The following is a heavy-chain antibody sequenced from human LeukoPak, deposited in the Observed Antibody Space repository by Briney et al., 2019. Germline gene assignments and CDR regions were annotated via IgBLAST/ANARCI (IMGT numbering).Heavy chain of an antibody. V-gene: IGHV4-34*01. J-gene: IGHJ4*02. CDR3: ARYRGVVGIDY. Sequence: PSENLSCNSAVYGESFSGYYWNWIRPPQGKGLEWSGEINHGGTTNDKPSLKSRVTISADTSKNQFSLKLSSVTAADTAVYYCARYRGVVGIDYWGQGTLVTVSS. CDR1: GESFSGYY. D-gene: IGHD2-15*01. CDR2: INHGGTT.